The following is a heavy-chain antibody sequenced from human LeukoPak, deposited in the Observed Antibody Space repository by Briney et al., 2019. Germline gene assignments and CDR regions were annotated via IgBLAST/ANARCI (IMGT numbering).Heavy chain of an antibody. D-gene: IGHD3-16*01. V-gene: IGHV3-7*05. J-gene: IGHJ3*02. CDR3: ARDVEGGTFDI. Sequence: PGGSLRLSCPAPGFTFSRFWMNWVRQAPGRGPEWVANIHQSGGRNNYVDSVKCRFTISRDNDKDLLFLEMSSMRADDTAVYFCARDVEGGTFDIWGQGTTVTVSS. CDR2: IHQSGGRN. CDR1: GFTFSRFW.